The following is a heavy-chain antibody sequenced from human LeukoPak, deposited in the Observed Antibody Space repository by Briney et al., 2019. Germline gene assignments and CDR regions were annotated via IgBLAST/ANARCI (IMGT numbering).Heavy chain of an antibody. CDR1: GCSIIRYY. CDR2: IYYSGST. J-gene: IGHJ6*02. V-gene: IGHV4-59*01. Sequence: SETLSLTCTVSGCSIIRYYWSWIRQPPGKGLEWIGYIYYSGSTNYNPSLKSRVTISVDTSKNQFSLKLSSVTAADKGVYYCARGVGMDVWGQGTTVTVSS. CDR3: ARGVGMDV.